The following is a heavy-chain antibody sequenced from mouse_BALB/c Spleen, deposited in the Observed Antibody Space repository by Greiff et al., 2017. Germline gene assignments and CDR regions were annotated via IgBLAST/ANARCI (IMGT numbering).Heavy chain of an antibody. CDR3: ARSGLRLAMDY. CDR2: ISSGSSTI. D-gene: IGHD2-2*01. Sequence: DVMLVESGGGLVQPGGSRKLSCAASGFTFSSFGMHWVRQAPEKGLEWVAYISSGSSTIYYADTVKGRFTISRDNPKNTLFLQMTSLRSEDTAMYYCARSGLRLAMDYWGQGTSVTVSS. J-gene: IGHJ4*01. V-gene: IGHV5-17*02. CDR1: GFTFSSFG.